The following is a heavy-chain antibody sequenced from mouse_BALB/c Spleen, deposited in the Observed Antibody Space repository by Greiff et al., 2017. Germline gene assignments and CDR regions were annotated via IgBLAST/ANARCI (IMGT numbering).Heavy chain of an antibody. V-gene: IGHV5-9*03. Sequence: LVESGGGLVKPGGSLKLSCAASGFTFSSYTMSWVRQTPEKRLEWVATISSGGGNTYYPDSVKGRFTISRDNAKNNLYLQMSSLRSEDTALYYCARSDGYYYAMDYWGQGTSVTVSS. CDR3: ARSDGYYYAMDY. D-gene: IGHD2-3*01. CDR2: ISSGGGNT. J-gene: IGHJ4*01. CDR1: GFTFSSYT.